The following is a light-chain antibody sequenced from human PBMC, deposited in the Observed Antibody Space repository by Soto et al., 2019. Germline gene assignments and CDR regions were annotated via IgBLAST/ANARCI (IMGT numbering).Light chain of an antibody. J-gene: IGKJ2*01. CDR1: QSVSSN. V-gene: IGKV3-15*01. CDR3: QQYNNWPYT. Sequence: EIVMTQSPATLSVSPGERAALSCRASQSVSSNFAWYQQKPGQAPRLLIYGPSTRATGIPARFSGSGSGTELTLTISILQAEDFAVYYCQQYNNWPYTFGQGTKLEIK. CDR2: GPS.